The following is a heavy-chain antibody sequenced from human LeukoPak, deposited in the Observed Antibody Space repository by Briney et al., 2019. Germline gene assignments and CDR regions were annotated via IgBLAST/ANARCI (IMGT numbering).Heavy chain of an antibody. Sequence: GRSLRLSCAASGFTFSSYAMHWVRQAPGKGLEWVAVISYDGSNKYYADSVKGRFTISRDNSKNTLYLQMNSLRAEDTAVYYCAREEWFGELASGMDVWGQGTTVTVSS. CDR3: AREEWFGELASGMDV. V-gene: IGHV3-30*04. J-gene: IGHJ6*02. CDR1: GFTFSSYA. D-gene: IGHD3-10*01. CDR2: ISYDGSNK.